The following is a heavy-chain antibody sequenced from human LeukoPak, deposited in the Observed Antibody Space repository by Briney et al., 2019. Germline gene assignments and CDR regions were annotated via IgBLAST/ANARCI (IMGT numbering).Heavy chain of an antibody. CDR1: GYTFSSYG. Sequence: ASVKVSCKASGYTFSSYGVSWVRQAPGQGLEWMGWISAYNGYTKYAQKVQGRVTMTKDTSTSTAYMELRSLRSDDTAVYYCATGARTPAQLDYWGQGTLVTVSS. CDR2: ISAYNGYT. D-gene: IGHD2-2*01. CDR3: ATGARTPAQLDY. V-gene: IGHV1-18*01. J-gene: IGHJ4*02.